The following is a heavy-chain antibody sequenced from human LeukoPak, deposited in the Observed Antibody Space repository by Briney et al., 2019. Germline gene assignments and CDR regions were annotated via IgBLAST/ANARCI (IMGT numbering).Heavy chain of an antibody. Sequence: HSGGSLRLSCAASGFTFSSYAMHWVRQAPGKGLEWVAVISYDGSNKYYADSVKGRFTISRDNSKNTLYLQMNSLRAEDTAVYYCAREIAAAGTWYYYYYMDVWGKGTTVTVSS. V-gene: IGHV3-30*04. CDR1: GFTFSSYA. CDR2: ISYDGSNK. CDR3: AREIAAAGTWYYYYYMDV. D-gene: IGHD6-13*01. J-gene: IGHJ6*03.